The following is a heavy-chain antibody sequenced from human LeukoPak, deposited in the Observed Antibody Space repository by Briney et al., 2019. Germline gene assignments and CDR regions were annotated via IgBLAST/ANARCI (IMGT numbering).Heavy chain of an antibody. Sequence: QPGGSLRLSCAASGFTFSSYSMNWVRQAPGKRLGWVSYISSSSSTIYYADSVKGRFTISRDNAKNSLYLQMNSLRAEDTAVYYCARDPDYYGSGDAFDIWGQGTMVTVSS. J-gene: IGHJ3*02. CDR2: ISSSSSTI. D-gene: IGHD3-10*01. V-gene: IGHV3-48*01. CDR3: ARDPDYYGSGDAFDI. CDR1: GFTFSSYS.